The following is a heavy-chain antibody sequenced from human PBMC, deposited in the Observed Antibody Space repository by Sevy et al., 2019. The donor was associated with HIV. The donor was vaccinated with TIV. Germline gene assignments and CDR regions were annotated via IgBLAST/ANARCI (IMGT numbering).Heavy chain of an antibody. J-gene: IGHJ3*02. V-gene: IGHV3-11*01. CDR3: RVLARLGPTDAFDI. CDR2: ISSSGSTI. D-gene: IGHD3-16*01. CDR1: GFTFSDYY. Sequence: GGSLRLSCAASGFTFSDYYMSWIRQAPGKGLEWVSYISSSGSTIYYANSVKGRFTISRDNAKNSLYLQMNSLRAEETAVYYCRVLARLGPTDAFDIWGQGTMVTVSS.